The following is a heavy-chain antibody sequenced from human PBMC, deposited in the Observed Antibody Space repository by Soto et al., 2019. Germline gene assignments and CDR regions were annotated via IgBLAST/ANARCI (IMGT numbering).Heavy chain of an antibody. CDR3: VKDCGGDCYDAFDI. CDR1: GFTFSSYA. D-gene: IGHD2-21*02. J-gene: IGHJ3*02. V-gene: IGHV3-23*01. Sequence: GGSLRLSCAASGFTFSSYAMSWVRQAPGKGREWVSAIRGSGGSTYYADSVQGRFTISRDKSKNTLYLEMNRLRAEDTDVYYCVKDCGGDCYDAFDIWGQGTKATDS. CDR2: IRGSGGST.